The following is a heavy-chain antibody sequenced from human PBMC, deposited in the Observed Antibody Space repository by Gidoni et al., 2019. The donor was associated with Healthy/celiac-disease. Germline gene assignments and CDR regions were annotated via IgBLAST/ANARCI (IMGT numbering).Heavy chain of an antibody. Sequence: PGQGLEWMGGIIPIFGTANYAQKFQGRVTITADESTSTAYMELSSLRSEDTAVYYCAREAHGGSYYGAFDIWGQGTMVTVSS. D-gene: IGHD1-26*01. CDR3: AREAHGGSYYGAFDI. J-gene: IGHJ3*02. V-gene: IGHV1-69*01. CDR2: IIPIFGTA.